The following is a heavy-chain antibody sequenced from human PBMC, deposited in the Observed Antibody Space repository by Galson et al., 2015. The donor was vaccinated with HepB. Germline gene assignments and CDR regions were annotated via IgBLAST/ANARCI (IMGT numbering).Heavy chain of an antibody. V-gene: IGHV3-30-3*01. CDR3: ARDWVTTLDY. J-gene: IGHJ4*02. CDR1: GFTFSSYA. D-gene: IGHD4-17*01. CDR2: LSYDGSQI. Sequence: SLRLSCAASGFTFSSYAIHWVRQAPGKGLEWVAVLSYDGSQIYYADSVKGRFTISRDNSKNTLYLRMSNLRTEDTAVYYCARDWVTTLDYWGQGTLVTVSS.